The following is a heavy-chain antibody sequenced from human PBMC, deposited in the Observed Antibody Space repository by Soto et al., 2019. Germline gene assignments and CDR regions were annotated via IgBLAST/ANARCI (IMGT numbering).Heavy chain of an antibody. CDR3: AREYSSSSGWFDP. CDR1: GGSFSGYY. J-gene: IGHJ5*02. CDR2: INHSGST. V-gene: IGHV4-34*01. Sequence: TLSLTCAVYGGSFSGYYWSWIRQPPGKGLEWIGEINHSGSTNYNPSLKSRVTISVDTSKNQFSLKLSSVTAADTAVYYCAREYSSSSGWFDPWGQGTLVTVSS. D-gene: IGHD6-6*01.